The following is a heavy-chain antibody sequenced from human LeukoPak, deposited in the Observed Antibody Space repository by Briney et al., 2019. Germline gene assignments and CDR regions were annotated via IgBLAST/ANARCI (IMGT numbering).Heavy chain of an antibody. CDR1: GGSVSSGSYY. J-gene: IGHJ4*02. V-gene: IGHV4-61*01. Sequence: SETLSLTCTVSGGSVSSGSYYWSWIRQPPGKGLEWIGYIYYSGSTNYNPSLKSRVTISVDTSKNQFSLKLSSVTAADTAVYYCARVRRGYSYGLDYWGQGTLVTVSS. CDR3: ARVRRGYSYGLDY. CDR2: IYYSGST. D-gene: IGHD5-18*01.